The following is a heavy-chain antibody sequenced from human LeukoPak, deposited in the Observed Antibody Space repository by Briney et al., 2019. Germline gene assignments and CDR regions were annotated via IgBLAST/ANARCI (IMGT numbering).Heavy chain of an antibody. Sequence: KPSETLSLTCAVSGYSISSGYYWGWIRQPPGKGLEWIGSIYHSGSTYYNPSLKSRVTISVDTSKNQFPLKLSSVTAADTAVYYCARQGSGYYYSAFDIWGQGTMVTVSS. D-gene: IGHD3-22*01. CDR2: IYHSGST. J-gene: IGHJ3*02. CDR1: GYSISSGYY. V-gene: IGHV4-38-2*01. CDR3: ARQGSGYYYSAFDI.